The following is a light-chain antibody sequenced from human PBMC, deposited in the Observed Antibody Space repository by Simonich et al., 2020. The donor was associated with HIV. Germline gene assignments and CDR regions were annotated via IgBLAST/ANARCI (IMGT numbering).Light chain of an antibody. J-gene: IGKJ2*01. CDR3: QHYYTIPYT. Sequence: DIVIMQSPDSLAVSLGERATINCKSSQSVLYSSNNKNYLAWYQQKPVQPPKLLIYWASTRESGVPDRFSGSGSGTDFTLTISSLQAEDVAVYYCQHYYTIPYTFGQGTKLEIK. CDR2: WAS. CDR1: QSVLYSSNNKNY. V-gene: IGKV4-1*01.